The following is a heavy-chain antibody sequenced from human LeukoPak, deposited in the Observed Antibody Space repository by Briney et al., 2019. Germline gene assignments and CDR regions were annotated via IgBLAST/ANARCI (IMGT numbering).Heavy chain of an antibody. V-gene: IGHV3-23*01. CDR2: ISGTGGST. J-gene: IGHJ6*03. CDR3: AKVGYFGSGSDFFYHYYMDV. CDR1: GFTFSTYA. D-gene: IGHD3-10*01. Sequence: GGSLRLSCAASGFTFSTYAMTWVRQAPGKGLEWVSLISGTGGSTYYADSVKGRFTISRDNSKNTLSLQMNSLGPEDTGVYYCAKVGYFGSGSDFFYHYYMDVWGNGTTVIISS.